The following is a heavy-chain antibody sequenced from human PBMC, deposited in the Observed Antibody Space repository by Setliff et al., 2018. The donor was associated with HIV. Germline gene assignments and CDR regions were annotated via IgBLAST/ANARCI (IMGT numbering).Heavy chain of an antibody. J-gene: IGHJ4*02. CDR1: GFTFSTYG. Sequence: QPGGSLRLSCAASGFTFSTYGMNWVRHAPGKGLEWVAQISSSGFPIYYADSVRGRFTASRDNGKNSLFLQMNSLRAEDTAVYYCVRGTLDFWGQGNLVTVSS. CDR3: VRGTLDF. CDR2: ISSSGFPI. V-gene: IGHV3-48*01.